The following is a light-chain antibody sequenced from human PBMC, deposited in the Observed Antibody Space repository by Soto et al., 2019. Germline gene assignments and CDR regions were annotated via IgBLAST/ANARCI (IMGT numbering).Light chain of an antibody. Sequence: QPASECESAGLSIPISSTGTSSDVGNYNLVSWYQHHPGKAPKLMIYEGSKRPSGVSNRFSGSKSGNTASLTISGFQSEDEADEYGCPDGGSSPFNGFGNRTQVTGL. V-gene: IGLV2-23*01. CDR3: CPDGGSSPFNG. CDR1: SSDVGNYNL. J-gene: IGLJ1*01. CDR2: EGS.